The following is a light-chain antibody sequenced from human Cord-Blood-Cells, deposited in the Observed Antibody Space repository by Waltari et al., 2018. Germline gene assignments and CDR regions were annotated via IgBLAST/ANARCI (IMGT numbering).Light chain of an antibody. V-gene: IGKV4-1*01. J-gene: IGKJ1*01. Sequence: DIVMTQSPDSLAVSLGERDTINCKSSQSVLYSSNNKNYLAWYQQKPGQPPKLLIYWASTRESGVPDRFSGSGSGTDFTLTISSLQAEDVAVYCCQQYYSTPGWTFGQGTKVEIK. CDR2: WAS. CDR3: QQYYSTPGWT. CDR1: QSVLYSSNNKNY.